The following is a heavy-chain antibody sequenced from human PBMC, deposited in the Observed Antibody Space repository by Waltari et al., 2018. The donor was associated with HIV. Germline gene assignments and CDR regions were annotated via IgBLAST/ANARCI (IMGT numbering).Heavy chain of an antibody. V-gene: IGHV7-4-1*02. CDR1: GYTLTNYA. D-gene: IGHD3-10*01. J-gene: IGHJ4*02. CDR3: ARGPGRSLDY. CDR2: INTKTGNP. Sequence: QVQLEQSGSELKKPGASVKVSCKASGYTLTNYAMNWVRQAPGQGLEWVGWINTKTGNPTYAQGFTGRFVFSLDPSVSTAYLQISSLKPEDTAVYFCARGPGRSLDYWGQGTLVTVSS.